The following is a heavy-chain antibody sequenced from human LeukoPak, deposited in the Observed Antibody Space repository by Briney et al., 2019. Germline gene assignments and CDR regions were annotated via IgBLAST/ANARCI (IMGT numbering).Heavy chain of an antibody. J-gene: IGHJ4*02. CDR2: IDPSGGTT. D-gene: IGHD3-22*01. CDR1: GYTFTTYY. V-gene: IGHV1-46*01. CDR3: ARGSNYYYDVTADYPRY. Sequence: ASVKVSCKTSGYTFTTYYIHWVRQAPGQGLEWLGIIDPSGGTTTYAQKFQGRVTMTRDTSTSTVYMELNTLRSEDTAVYYCARGSNYYYDVTADYPRYWGQGTLVTVSS.